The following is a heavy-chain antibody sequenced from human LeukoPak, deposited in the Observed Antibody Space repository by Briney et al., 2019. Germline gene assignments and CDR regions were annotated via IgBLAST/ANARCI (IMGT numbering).Heavy chain of an antibody. D-gene: IGHD3-16*01. Sequence: PGGSLRLSCAASEFTFSSYAMSWVRQAPEKGLEWVSAISGSGDKTYYTDSVKGRFTISRDNSKNTLYLQMNSLRAGDTAVYFCAKGSSAGGELRHDHWGQGTLVTVSS. V-gene: IGHV3-23*01. CDR3: AKGSSAGGELRHDH. CDR2: ISGSGDKT. CDR1: EFTFSSYA. J-gene: IGHJ4*02.